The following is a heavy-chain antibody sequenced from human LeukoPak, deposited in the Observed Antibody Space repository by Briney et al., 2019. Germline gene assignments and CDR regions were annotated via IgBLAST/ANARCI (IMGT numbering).Heavy chain of an antibody. CDR2: ISSSSSTI. CDR3: AKLLVDEIDAFDI. V-gene: IGHV3-48*01. D-gene: IGHD2-8*02. Sequence: GGSLRLSCATSGSTFSSYSMNWVRQARGKGLEWVLYISSSSSTIYYADSVKGRFTISRDNSKNTLYLQMNSLRAEDTAVYYCAKLLVDEIDAFDIWGQGTMVTVSS. J-gene: IGHJ3*02. CDR1: GSTFSSYS.